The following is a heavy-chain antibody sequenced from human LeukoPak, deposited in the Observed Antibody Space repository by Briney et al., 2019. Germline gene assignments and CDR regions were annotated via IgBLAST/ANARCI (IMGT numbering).Heavy chain of an antibody. CDR1: GGSISSYY. D-gene: IGHD2-15*01. V-gene: IGHV4-59*01. CDR2: IYYSGNT. CDR3: ARHYCSGDNCYYFDY. Sequence: PSETLSLTCTVSGGSISSYYWSWIRQPPGEGLEWIGYIYYSGNTNYNPSLESRVTISVDTSKNQFSLKLSSVTAADTAVYYCARHYCSGDNCYYFDYWGQGALVTVSS. J-gene: IGHJ4*02.